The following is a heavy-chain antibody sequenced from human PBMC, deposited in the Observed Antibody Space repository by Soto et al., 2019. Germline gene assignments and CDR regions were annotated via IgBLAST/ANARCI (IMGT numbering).Heavy chain of an antibody. CDR3: VRDGTKTLRDWFDP. D-gene: IGHD1-1*01. V-gene: IGHV4-4*07. Sequence: QVQLQESGPGLVKPSETLSLTCTVSGASISGYYWSWIRKSAGKGLEWIGRIYATGTTDYNPSLKSRVMKSVDTSKKQSSLRLRSVTAADTAVYYCVRDGTKTLRDWFDPWGQGISVTVSS. J-gene: IGHJ5*02. CDR2: IYATGTT. CDR1: GASISGYY.